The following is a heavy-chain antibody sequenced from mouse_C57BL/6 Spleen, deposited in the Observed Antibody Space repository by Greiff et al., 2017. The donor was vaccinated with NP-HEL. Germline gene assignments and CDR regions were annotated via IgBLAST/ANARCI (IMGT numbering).Heavy chain of an antibody. CDR2: INPKNGGT. CDR3: ASNDYDGGFAY. V-gene: IGHV1-22*01. Sequence: EVQLQQSGPELVKPGASVKMSCKASGYTFTDYNMHWVKQSHGKSLEWIGYINPKNGGTSYNKKFKGKATLNVNKSSSTAYMALRSLTSEDSAVYYCASNDYDGGFAYWGQGTLVTVSA. J-gene: IGHJ3*01. CDR1: GYTFTDYN. D-gene: IGHD2-4*01.